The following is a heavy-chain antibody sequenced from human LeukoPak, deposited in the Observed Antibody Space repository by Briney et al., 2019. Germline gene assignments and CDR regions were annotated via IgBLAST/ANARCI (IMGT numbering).Heavy chain of an antibody. Sequence: GGSLRLSCAASGFTFSNSAMSWVRQAPGKGLEWVSVISGSGGNTDYADSVKGRFTISRDNSKNTLYLQVNSLRAEDTAVYYCARDGRYDSSGYYSDYWGQGTLVTVSS. V-gene: IGHV3-23*01. CDR1: GFTFSNSA. J-gene: IGHJ4*02. CDR3: ARDGRYDSSGYYSDY. CDR2: ISGSGGNT. D-gene: IGHD3-22*01.